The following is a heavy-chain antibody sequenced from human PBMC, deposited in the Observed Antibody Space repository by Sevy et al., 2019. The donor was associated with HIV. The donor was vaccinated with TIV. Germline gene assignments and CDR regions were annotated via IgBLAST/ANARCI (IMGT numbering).Heavy chain of an antibody. J-gene: IGHJ6*02. Sequence: GGSLRLSCVASGFTFRTHNMNWVRQAPGKGLEWISFISGSGSTISYADSVKGRFTVTRDNAQNSLSLQMNSLRDEDTAVYYCAREPGYSSSSDFYYYGMDVWGQGTTVTVSS. CDR3: AREPGYSSSSDFYYYGMDV. CDR1: GFTFRTHN. V-gene: IGHV3-48*02. CDR2: ISGSGSTI. D-gene: IGHD6-6*01.